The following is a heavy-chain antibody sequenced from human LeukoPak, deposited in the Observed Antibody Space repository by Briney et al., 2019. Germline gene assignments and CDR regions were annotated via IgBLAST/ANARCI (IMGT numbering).Heavy chain of an antibody. D-gene: IGHD3-10*01. Sequence: SVTVSFKASGGTFISYAMSWVRQAPGQGLEWMGGIIPIFGTANYAQKFQGRVTITTDESTSTAYMELSSLRSEDTAVYYCARAADPYYSAVNYMDVWGKGTTVTVSS. V-gene: IGHV1-69*05. CDR2: IIPIFGTA. J-gene: IGHJ6*03. CDR3: ARAADPYYSAVNYMDV. CDR1: GGTFISYA.